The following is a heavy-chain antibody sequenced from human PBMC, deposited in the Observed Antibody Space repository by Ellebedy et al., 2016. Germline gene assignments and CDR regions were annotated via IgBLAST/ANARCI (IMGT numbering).Heavy chain of an antibody. CDR1: GFTFSSYG. V-gene: IGHV3-30*18. CDR3: AKDFWAYYYDSSLIGY. D-gene: IGHD3-22*01. CDR2: ISYDGSNK. Sequence: GESLKISCAASGFTFSSYGMHWVRQAPGKGLEWVAVISYDGSNKYYADSVKGRFTISRDNSKNTLYLQMNSLRAEDTAVYYCAKDFWAYYYDSSLIGYWGQGTLVTVSS. J-gene: IGHJ4*02.